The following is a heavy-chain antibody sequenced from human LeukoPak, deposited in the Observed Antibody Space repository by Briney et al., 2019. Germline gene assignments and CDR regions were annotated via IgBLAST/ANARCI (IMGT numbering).Heavy chain of an antibody. Sequence: ASVKVSCKASGYTFTGYYMHWVRQAPGQGLEWMGWINPNSGGTNYAQKFQGRVTMTRDTSISTAYMELSRLRSDDTAVYYCARNQVSYDFWSGSNYYYMDVWGRGTTVTVSS. CDR1: GYTFTGYY. CDR3: ARNQVSYDFWSGSNYYYMDV. V-gene: IGHV1-2*02. CDR2: INPNSGGT. J-gene: IGHJ6*03. D-gene: IGHD3-3*01.